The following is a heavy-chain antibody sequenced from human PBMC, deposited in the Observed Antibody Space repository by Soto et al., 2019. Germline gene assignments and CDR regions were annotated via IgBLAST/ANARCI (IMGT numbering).Heavy chain of an antibody. J-gene: IGHJ6*02. V-gene: IGHV3-74*01. CDR1: GFTFSTSW. D-gene: IGHD3-3*01. Sequence: EVQLVESGGGLVQPGGSLRLSCAASGFTFSTSWMHWVRQVPGKGLVWVSRMNGAGTSSSYAGSVEGRFSITRDNARNTLYLQMDSLRVEDTVVYYCATGGDFWTGGLDFWGHGTTVTVSS. CDR2: MNGAGTSS. CDR3: ATGGDFWTGGLDF.